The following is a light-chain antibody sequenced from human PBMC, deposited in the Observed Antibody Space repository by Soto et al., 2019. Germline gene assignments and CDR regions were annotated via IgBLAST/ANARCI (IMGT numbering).Light chain of an antibody. CDR1: QSVRSY. V-gene: IGKV3-11*01. Sequence: EIVLTQSPATLSLSPGERATLSCRASQSVRSYVAWYQQKPGQAPRLLIYDASTRATGIPARFSGSGSGTDFTLTISSLEHEDFAVYYCQQRSDWPITFGQGTRLEIK. CDR2: DAS. J-gene: IGKJ5*01. CDR3: QQRSDWPIT.